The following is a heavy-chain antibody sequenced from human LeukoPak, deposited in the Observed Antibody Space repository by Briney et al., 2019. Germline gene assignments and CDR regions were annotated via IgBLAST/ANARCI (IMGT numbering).Heavy chain of an antibody. Sequence: SETLSLTCTVSGGSISSYYWCWIRQPAGKGLEWIGRIYTSGSTNYNPSLKSRVTMSVDTSKNQFSLKLSSVTAADTAVYYCARETMVRGVTYYYYMDVWGKGTTVTISS. D-gene: IGHD3-10*01. CDR3: ARETMVRGVTYYYYMDV. CDR1: GGSISSYY. J-gene: IGHJ6*03. V-gene: IGHV4-4*07. CDR2: IYTSGST.